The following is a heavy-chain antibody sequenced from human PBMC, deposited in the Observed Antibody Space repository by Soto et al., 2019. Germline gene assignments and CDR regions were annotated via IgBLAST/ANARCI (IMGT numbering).Heavy chain of an antibody. D-gene: IGHD2-15*01. CDR3: ARGIAKGQLDA. CDR1: GDTFTRYT. J-gene: IGHJ5*02. V-gene: IGHV1-3*01. Sequence: QVQLVQSGAEVKKPGASVKISCKASGDTFTRYTMNWVRQAPGQRLEWMGWINHDSGNTKSSQKFQDRVIITRDTSASTAYMDLSSLRAEDTAVYYCARGIAKGQLDAWGQGTLVTVSS. CDR2: INHDSGNT.